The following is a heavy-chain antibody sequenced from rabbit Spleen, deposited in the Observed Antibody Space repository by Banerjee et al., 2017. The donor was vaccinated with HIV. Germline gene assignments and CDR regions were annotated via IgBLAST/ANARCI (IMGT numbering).Heavy chain of an antibody. Sequence: SLEESGGDLVKPEGSLTLTCTASGFSFSSTYYMCWVRQAPGKGLEWIACINAVTGKAVYASWAKGRFTFSKTSSTTVTLQMTSLTVADTATYFCAGWSRISTGFFDLWGPGPLVTVS. CDR2: INAVTGKA. CDR1: GFSFSSTYY. V-gene: IGHV1S40*01. CDR3: AGWSRISTGFFDL. J-gene: IGHJ4*01. D-gene: IGHD7-1*01.